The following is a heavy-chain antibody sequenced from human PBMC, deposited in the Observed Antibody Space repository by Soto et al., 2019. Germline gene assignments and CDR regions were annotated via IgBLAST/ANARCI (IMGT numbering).Heavy chain of an antibody. J-gene: IGHJ6*02. CDR1: GYTFTSYD. CDR3: ARERKFDFWRKGLDV. V-gene: IGHV1-8*01. CDR2: MGPNSGST. D-gene: IGHD3-3*01. Sequence: QAQLVQSGAEVKKPGASVKVSCKASGYTFTSYDINWVRQAPGQGRERQGWMGPNSGSTGYAQNFQGRVTMTRNISINTAHMELSSLRSEDTAVYYCARERKFDFWRKGLDVWGQGTTVTVSS.